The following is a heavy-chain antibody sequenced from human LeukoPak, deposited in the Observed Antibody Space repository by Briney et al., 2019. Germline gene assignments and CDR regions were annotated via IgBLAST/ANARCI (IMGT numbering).Heavy chain of an antibody. CDR2: IYYSGST. CDR3: ARVSTTVTLRRAFDI. J-gene: IGHJ3*02. D-gene: IGHD4-17*01. Sequence: SETLSLTCTVSGGSISSGGYYWSWIRQHPGKGLEWIGYIYYSGSTYYNPSLKSQVTISVDTSKNQFSLKLSSVTAADTAVYYCARVSTTVTLRRAFDIWGQGTMVTVSS. CDR1: GGSISSGGYY. V-gene: IGHV4-31*01.